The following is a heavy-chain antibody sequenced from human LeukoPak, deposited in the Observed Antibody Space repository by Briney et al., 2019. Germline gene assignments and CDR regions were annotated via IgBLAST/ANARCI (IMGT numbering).Heavy chain of an antibody. J-gene: IGHJ4*02. CDR1: GFTFSSYG. Sequence: GGSLRLSCAASGFTFSSYGMHWVRQAPGKGLEWVAFIRYDGSNKYYADSVKGRFTISRDNSKNTLYLQMNSLRAEDTAVYYCAKDIRNSSPNLFDYWGQGTLVTVSS. CDR2: IRYDGSNK. V-gene: IGHV3-30*02. CDR3: AKDIRNSSPNLFDY. D-gene: IGHD6-13*01.